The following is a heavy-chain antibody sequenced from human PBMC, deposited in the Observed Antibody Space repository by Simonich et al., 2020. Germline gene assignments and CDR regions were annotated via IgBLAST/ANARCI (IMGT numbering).Heavy chain of an antibody. D-gene: IGHD7-27*01. J-gene: IGHJ6*03. CDR1: GFPFISYW. V-gene: IGHV3-7*01. CDR3: ARDGLGTAYYYYMDV. Sequence: EVQLVESGGGLVQPGGSLRLSCAASGFPFISYWMSWGRRGPGRGLGGVAKKKQEGREKYYVDSVKGRFTISRDNAKNSLYLQMNSLRAEDTAVYYCARDGLGTAYYYYMDVWGKGTTVTVSS. CDR2: KKQEGREK.